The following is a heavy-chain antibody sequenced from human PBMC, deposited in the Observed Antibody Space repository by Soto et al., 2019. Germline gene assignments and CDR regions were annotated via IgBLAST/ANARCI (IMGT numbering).Heavy chain of an antibody. Sequence: EVQLLESGGGLEQPGGSLRLSCAASGFTFDSFAMTSVRQAPGKGLEWVSAISASGGSTFYADSVKGRFTISRDSSKNTLYLQMNSLRAEDTAVYYCARGAVMPDSWGQGTLVTVSS. J-gene: IGHJ4*02. V-gene: IGHV3-23*01. D-gene: IGHD3-16*01. CDR3: ARGAVMPDS. CDR2: ISASGGST. CDR1: GFTFDSFA.